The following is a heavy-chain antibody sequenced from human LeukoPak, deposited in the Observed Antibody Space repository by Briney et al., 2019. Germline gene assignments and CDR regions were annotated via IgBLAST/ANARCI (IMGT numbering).Heavy chain of an antibody. D-gene: IGHD6-6*01. J-gene: IGHJ6*03. V-gene: IGHV4-39*07. CDR2: VYYSGST. CDR3: ARGTRIAARAAGYYYYMDV. CDR1: GGSISSNSYY. Sequence: SETLSLTCTVSGGSISSNSYYWGWIRQPPGKGLEWIGSVYYSGSTYYNPSLKSRVTISVDTSKNQFSLKLSSVTAADTAVYYCARGTRIAARAAGYYYYMDVWGKGTTVTVSS.